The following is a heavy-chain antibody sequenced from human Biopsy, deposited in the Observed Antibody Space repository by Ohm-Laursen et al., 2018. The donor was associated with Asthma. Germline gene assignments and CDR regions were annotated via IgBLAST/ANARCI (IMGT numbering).Heavy chain of an antibody. Sequence: LSLTCAASGFTFSDYYMSWIRQAPGKGLEWVGVISKDASTQDYADSVKGRFTMARDNSKNTLDLQMNSLREEDTAVYYCVRDGTDDAFDIWGQGTVVSVSS. V-gene: IGHV3-30*03. J-gene: IGHJ3*02. CDR1: GFTFSDYY. CDR2: ISKDASTQ. CDR3: VRDGTDDAFDI. D-gene: IGHD1-1*01.